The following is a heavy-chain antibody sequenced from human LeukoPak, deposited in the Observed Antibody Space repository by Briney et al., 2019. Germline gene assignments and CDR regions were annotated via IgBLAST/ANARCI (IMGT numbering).Heavy chain of an antibody. CDR2: ISGSGGST. V-gene: IGHV3-23*01. D-gene: IGHD2-2*01. CDR3: AKDGQVVVVPAATFDP. Sequence: GGSLRLSCAGSGFTFSSYAMSWVRQAPGKGLEWVAAISGSGGSTYYADSVKGRFTISRDNSKNTLYLQMNSLRAEDTAVYYCAKDGQVVVVPAATFDPWGQGTLVTVSS. CDR1: GFTFSSYA. J-gene: IGHJ5*02.